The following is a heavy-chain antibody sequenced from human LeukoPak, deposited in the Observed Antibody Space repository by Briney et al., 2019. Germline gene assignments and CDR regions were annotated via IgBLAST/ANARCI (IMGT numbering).Heavy chain of an antibody. CDR3: ATYTAMGLYFDY. D-gene: IGHD5-18*01. Sequence: KPSETLSLTCTVSGGSISSYYWSWIRQPPGKGLEWIGYIYYSGSTNYNPSLKSRVTISVDTSKNQFSLKLSSVTAADTAMYYCATYTAMGLYFDYWGQGTLVTVSS. V-gene: IGHV4-59*01. CDR1: GGSISSYY. CDR2: IYYSGST. J-gene: IGHJ4*02.